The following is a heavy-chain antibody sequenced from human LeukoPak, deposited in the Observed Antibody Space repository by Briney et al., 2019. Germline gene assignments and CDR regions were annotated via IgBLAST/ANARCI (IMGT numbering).Heavy chain of an antibody. D-gene: IGHD3-16*01. V-gene: IGHV3-30*18. Sequence: GGSLRLSCAASGFTFNNYAMSWVRRAPGKGLEWVAVISYDGSNKYYADSVKGRFTISRDNSKNTLYLQMNSLRAEDTAVYYCANLIDFDYWGQGTLVTVSS. J-gene: IGHJ4*02. CDR3: ANLIDFDY. CDR1: GFTFNNYA. CDR2: ISYDGSNK.